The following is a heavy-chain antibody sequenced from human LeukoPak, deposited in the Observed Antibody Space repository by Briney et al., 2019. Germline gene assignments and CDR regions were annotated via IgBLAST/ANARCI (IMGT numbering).Heavy chain of an antibody. Sequence: ASVKVSCKASGYTFTSYYMHWVRQAPGQGLEWMGWINPNSGGTNYAQKFQGRVTMTRDTSISTAYMELSRLRSDDTAVYYCVRDINYYGSGSYYDYWGQGTLVTVSS. J-gene: IGHJ4*02. V-gene: IGHV1-2*02. CDR2: INPNSGGT. D-gene: IGHD3-10*01. CDR3: VRDINYYGSGSYYDY. CDR1: GYTFTSYY.